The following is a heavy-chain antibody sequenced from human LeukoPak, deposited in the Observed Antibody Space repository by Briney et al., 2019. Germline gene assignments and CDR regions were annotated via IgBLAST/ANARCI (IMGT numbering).Heavy chain of an antibody. V-gene: IGHV3-66*01. CDR3: ARDRLYYYDSSGYDY. CDR2: IYSGGST. J-gene: IGHJ4*02. D-gene: IGHD3-22*01. CDR1: GFTFSSNY. Sequence: GGSPRLSCAASGFTFSSNYMSWVRQAPGKGLEWVSVIYSGGSTYYADSVKGRFTISRDNSKNTLYLQMNSLRAEDTAVYYCARDRLYYYDSSGYDYWGQGTLVTVSS.